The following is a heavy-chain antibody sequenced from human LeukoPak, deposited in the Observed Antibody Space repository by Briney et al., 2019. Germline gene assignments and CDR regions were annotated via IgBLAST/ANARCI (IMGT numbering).Heavy chain of an antibody. V-gene: IGHV4-61*02. CDR3: ARDRGDYGPSYYYGMDV. Sequence: SETLSLTCTVSGGSISSGNYYWSWIRQPAGKGLEWIGRIYTSGSTNYNPSLKSRVTISVDTSKNQFSLKLSSVTAADTAVYYCARDRGDYGPSYYYGMDVWGQGTTVTVSS. CDR2: IYTSGST. J-gene: IGHJ6*02. D-gene: IGHD4-17*01. CDR1: GGSISSGNYY.